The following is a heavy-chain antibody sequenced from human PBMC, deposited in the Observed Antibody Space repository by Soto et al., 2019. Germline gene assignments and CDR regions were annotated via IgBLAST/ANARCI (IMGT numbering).Heavy chain of an antibody. Sequence: GGSLRLSCAASGFTFSSYGMHWVRQAPGKGLEWVAVISYDGSNKYYADSVKGRFTISRDNSKNTLYLEMNSLRAEDTAVYYCARDRAYDFWSGYLPYYYGMDVWGQGTTVTVSS. CDR2: ISYDGSNK. CDR3: ARDRAYDFWSGYLPYYYGMDV. D-gene: IGHD3-3*01. V-gene: IGHV3-30*19. J-gene: IGHJ6*02. CDR1: GFTFSSYG.